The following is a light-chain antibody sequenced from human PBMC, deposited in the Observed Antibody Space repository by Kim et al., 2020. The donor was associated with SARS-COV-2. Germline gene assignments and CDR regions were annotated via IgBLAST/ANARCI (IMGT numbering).Light chain of an antibody. CDR1: SRDVGGYNS. J-gene: IGLJ1*01. CDR2: DVI. Sequence: GPSITISCTGTSRDVGGYNSVSWYQQHPGKAPKLMIYDVIKRPSGVSHRFSGSKSGNTASLTISGLQAEDEADYYCSSYTTSATYVFGTGTKVTVL. CDR3: SSYTTSATYV. V-gene: IGLV2-14*04.